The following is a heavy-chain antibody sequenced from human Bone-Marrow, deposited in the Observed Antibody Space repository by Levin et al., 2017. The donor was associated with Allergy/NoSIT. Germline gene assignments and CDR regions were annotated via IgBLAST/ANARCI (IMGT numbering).Heavy chain of an antibody. Sequence: GGSLRLSCGASGFTFSSYAMHWVRQAPGKGLEWVAVIWYDGSNEYYVDPVKGRFTISRDNSKNTLYLQMNSLRAEDTAVYYCAREDCTNGVCWFDYWGQGTLVTVSS. J-gene: IGHJ4*02. V-gene: IGHV3-33*01. CDR1: GFTFSSYA. CDR3: AREDCTNGVCWFDY. D-gene: IGHD2-8*01. CDR2: IWYDGSNE.